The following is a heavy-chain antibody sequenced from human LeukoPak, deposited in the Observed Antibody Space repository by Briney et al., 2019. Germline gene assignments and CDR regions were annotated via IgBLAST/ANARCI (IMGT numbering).Heavy chain of an antibody. CDR3: ARHQQLGPGWFDP. D-gene: IGHD6-13*01. Sequence: SSETLSLTCAVYGGSFSGYYWSWIRQPPGKGLEWIGYIYYSGSTNYNPSLKSRVTISVDTSKNQFSLKLSSVTAADTAVYYCARHQQLGPGWFDPWGQGTLVTVSS. CDR2: IYYSGST. V-gene: IGHV4-59*08. CDR1: GGSFSGYY. J-gene: IGHJ5*02.